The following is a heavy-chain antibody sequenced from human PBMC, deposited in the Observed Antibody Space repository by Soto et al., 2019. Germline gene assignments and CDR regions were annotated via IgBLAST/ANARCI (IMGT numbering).Heavy chain of an antibody. CDR1: GFTFSSYG. Sequence: QVQLVESGGGVVQPGRSLRLSCAASGFTFSSYGMHWVRQAPGKGLEWVAVIWYDGSNKYYADSVKGRFTIARDNSKNTLYLQMNSLRAEDTAVYYCARAHSKWSYLNYWGQGTLVTVSS. CDR3: ARAHSKWSYLNY. V-gene: IGHV3-33*01. J-gene: IGHJ4*02. CDR2: IWYDGSNK. D-gene: IGHD4-4*01.